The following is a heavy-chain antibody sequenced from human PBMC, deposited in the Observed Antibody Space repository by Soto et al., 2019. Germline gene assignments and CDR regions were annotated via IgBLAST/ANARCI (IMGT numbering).Heavy chain of an antibody. V-gene: IGHV1-69*12. CDR3: ARDNDRLQLGGDYYYSLDV. Sequence: QVQLVQSGAAMKEPGSSVKVSCKTSGGTFSSSAISWLRQSPGQGLEWMGGLIPLFRTPDYAQKFQGRVTVAADESTSTDYMEMSSLRSEDTAVYYCARDNDRLQLGGDYYYSLDVWGQGTTITVSS. D-gene: IGHD4-4*01. CDR2: LIPLFRTP. J-gene: IGHJ6*02. CDR1: GGTFSSSA.